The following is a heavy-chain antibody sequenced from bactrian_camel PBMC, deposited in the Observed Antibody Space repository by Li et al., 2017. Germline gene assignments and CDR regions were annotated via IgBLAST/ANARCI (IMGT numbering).Heavy chain of an antibody. J-gene: IGHJ4*01. CDR2: IYRGGGRT. CDR1: AYAIHGSF. D-gene: IGHD1*01. Sequence: VQLVESGGGSVQAGGSLRLSCAASAYAIHGSFCMGWFRQAPGKEREGIAAIYRGGGRTWYADSVKGRSAISQDQGVNTVFLQMNSLKPEDTALYYCAASLLPSRECTLTEPKYAYWGQGTQVTVS. CDR3: AASLLPSRECTLTEPKYAY. V-gene: IGHV3S40*01.